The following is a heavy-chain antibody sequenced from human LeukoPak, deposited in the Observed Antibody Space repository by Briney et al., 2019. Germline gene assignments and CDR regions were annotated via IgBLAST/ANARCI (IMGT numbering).Heavy chain of an antibody. CDR2: MNPKSGNT. Sequence: ASVKVSCKTSGYTFTNYDINWVRQATGQGLEWMGWMNPKSGNTGSAQRFQGRVTLTRDTSISTAYMELSSLRFEDTAVYYGARVWGSIDNWGQGTLVTVSS. V-gene: IGHV1-8*01. D-gene: IGHD7-27*01. J-gene: IGHJ4*02. CDR3: ARVWGSIDN. CDR1: GYTFTNYD.